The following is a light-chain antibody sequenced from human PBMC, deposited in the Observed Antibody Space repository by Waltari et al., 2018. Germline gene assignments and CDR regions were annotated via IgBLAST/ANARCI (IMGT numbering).Light chain of an antibody. J-gene: IGLJ3*02. CDR3: VLYGGNGIWV. CDR2: STN. CDR1: SGSVSTSDY. V-gene: IGLV8-61*01. Sequence: QTVVTQEPAFSVSPGGTITLTCALTSGSVSTSDYPSGYQQTPGQAPRTLIYSTNIRSSGVPDRFSGSIIGNKAALTITGAQADDESDYYCVLYGGNGIWVFGGGTRLTVL.